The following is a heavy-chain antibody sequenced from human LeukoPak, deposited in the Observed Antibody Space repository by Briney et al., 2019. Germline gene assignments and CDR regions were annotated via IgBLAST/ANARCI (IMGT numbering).Heavy chain of an antibody. CDR3: ARLVEYGDYSIDY. Sequence: PGGSLRLSCAASGFTFSSYSMNWVRQAPGKGLEWVSSISSSSSYIYYADSVKGRFTISRDNAKNSLYLQMNSLRAEDTAVYYCARLVEYGDYSIDYWGQGTLVTVSS. V-gene: IGHV3-21*01. CDR1: GFTFSSYS. D-gene: IGHD4-17*01. CDR2: ISSSSSYI. J-gene: IGHJ4*02.